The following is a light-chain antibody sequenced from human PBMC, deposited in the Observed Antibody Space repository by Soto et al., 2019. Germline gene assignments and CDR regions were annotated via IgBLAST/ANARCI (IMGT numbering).Light chain of an antibody. J-gene: IGLJ2*01. CDR3: SSFAGNNNLV. Sequence: QSALTQPPSASGSPGQSVTISCTGTSSDVGGYNYVSWYQQHPGKAPKLMISEVSKRPSGVPDRFSGSKSGNTASLTVSGPQAEDGAYYYCSSFAGNNNLVFGGGTKVTVL. CDR1: SSDVGGYNY. V-gene: IGLV2-8*01. CDR2: EVS.